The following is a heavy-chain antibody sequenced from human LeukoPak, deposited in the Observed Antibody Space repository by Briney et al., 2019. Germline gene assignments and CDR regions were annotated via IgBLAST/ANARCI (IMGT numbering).Heavy chain of an antibody. V-gene: IGHV3-48*01. J-gene: IGHJ4*02. CDR3: ARDPSSLRDSFDY. Sequence: GGSLRLSCAASGFTFSSYSMNWVRQAPGQGLEWVSYISSSSSAIYYADSVKGRFTISRDNAKNSLYLQMNSLRAEDTAVYYCARDPSSLRDSFDYWGQGTLVTVSS. CDR2: ISSSSSAI. CDR1: GFTFSSYS.